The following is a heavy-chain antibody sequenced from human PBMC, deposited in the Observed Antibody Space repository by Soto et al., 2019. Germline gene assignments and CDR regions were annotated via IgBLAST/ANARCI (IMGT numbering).Heavy chain of an antibody. D-gene: IGHD2-15*01. CDR2: IYHSGNT. V-gene: IGHV4-38-2*02. CDR1: GYSITRGYY. CDR3: AREGGTYCSGGSCYSDYYYYTMDV. Sequence: KLSETVSLTFAFSGYSITRGYYWGWIRQPPGKGLEWIGSIYHSGNTYYNPALKSRATISVDTPKNQFSLRLSSVTAADTAVYYCAREGGTYCSGGSCYSDYYYYTMDVWGQGTTVTVSS. J-gene: IGHJ6*02.